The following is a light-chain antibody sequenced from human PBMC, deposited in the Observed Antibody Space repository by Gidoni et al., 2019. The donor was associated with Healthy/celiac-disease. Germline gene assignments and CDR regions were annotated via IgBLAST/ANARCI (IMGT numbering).Light chain of an antibody. CDR3: QQYNSYSRT. CDR1: QSISSW. J-gene: IGKJ1*01. Sequence: DTQMTQSPSTLSASVGDRVTITCRASQSISSWLAWYQQKPGKAPKLLIYDASSLESGVPSRFSGSGSGTDFTLTISSLQPDDFATYYCQQYNSYSRTFGQGTKVEIK. V-gene: IGKV1-5*01. CDR2: DAS.